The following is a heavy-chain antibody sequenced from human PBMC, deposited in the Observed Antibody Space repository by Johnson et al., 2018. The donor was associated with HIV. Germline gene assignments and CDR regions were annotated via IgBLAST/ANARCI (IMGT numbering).Heavy chain of an antibody. CDR1: GFTFSSYW. V-gene: IGHV3-7*02. CDR3: ARARPWYYGSGSYPDACDI. J-gene: IGHJ3*02. CDR2: IKHDGSEK. D-gene: IGHD3-10*01. Sequence: VQLVESGGGLVQPGGSLRLSCAASGFTFSSYWMSWVRQAPGKGLEWVANIKHDGSEKYYVDSVKGRFTISRDNAKDILYLQMNSLRPEYTAVYYCARARPWYYGSGSYPDACDIWGQGTMVTVSS.